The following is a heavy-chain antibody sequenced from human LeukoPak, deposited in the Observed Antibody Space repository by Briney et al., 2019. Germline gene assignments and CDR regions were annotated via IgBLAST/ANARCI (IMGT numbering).Heavy chain of an antibody. V-gene: IGHV1-8*03. J-gene: IGHJ6*03. Sequence: GASVKVSCKASGYIFTSYDINWVRQATGQGLEWMGWMNPNSGNTGYAQKFQGRVTITRNTSISSAYMELSSLRSEDTAVYYCARGEGGSSRFYYYMDVWGKGTTVTVSS. D-gene: IGHD6-6*01. CDR2: MNPNSGNT. CDR1: GYIFTSYD. CDR3: ARGEGGSSRFYYYMDV.